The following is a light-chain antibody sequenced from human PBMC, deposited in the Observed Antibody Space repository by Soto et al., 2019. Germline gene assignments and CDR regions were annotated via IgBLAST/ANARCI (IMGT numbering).Light chain of an antibody. J-gene: IGLJ3*02. Sequence: VVTQSPSASASLGASVKLTCTLSSGHSSYAIAWHQQQPEKGPRYLMKVNSDGSHSKGDGIPDRFSGSSSGAERYLTITSLQSEDEADYYCQTWGTGIQVFGGGTKLTVL. CDR1: SGHSSYA. CDR3: QTWGTGIQV. CDR2: VNSDGSH. V-gene: IGLV4-69*01.